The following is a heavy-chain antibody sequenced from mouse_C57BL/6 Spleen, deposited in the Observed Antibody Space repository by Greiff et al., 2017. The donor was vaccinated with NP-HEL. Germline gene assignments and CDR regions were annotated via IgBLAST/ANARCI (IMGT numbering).Heavy chain of an antibody. CDR2: IRNKANGYTT. CDR3: ARSSTLDY. J-gene: IGHJ2*01. Sequence: EVQLVESGGGLVQPGGSLSLSCAASGFTFTDYYMSWVRQPPGKALEWLGFIRNKANGYTTEYSASVKGRFTISRDNSQSILYLQMNALGAEDSATYYCARSSTLDYWGQGTTLTVSS. V-gene: IGHV7-3*01. D-gene: IGHD2-1*01. CDR1: GFTFTDYY.